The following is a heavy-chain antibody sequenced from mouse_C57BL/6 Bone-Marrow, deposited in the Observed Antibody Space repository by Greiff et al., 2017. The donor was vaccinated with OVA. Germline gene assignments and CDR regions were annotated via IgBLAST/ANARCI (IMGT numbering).Heavy chain of an antibody. V-gene: IGHV1-81*01. CDR3: ARGGDLWLRRGYYFDY. D-gene: IGHD2-2*01. CDR1: GYTFTSYG. J-gene: IGHJ2*01. Sequence: QVQLQQSGAELARPGASVKLSCKASGYTFTSYGISWVKQRTGQGLEWIGEIYPRSGNTYYNEKFKGKATLTADKSSSTAYMELRSLTSEDSAVYFCARGGDLWLRRGYYFDYWGQGTTLTVSS. CDR2: IYPRSGNT.